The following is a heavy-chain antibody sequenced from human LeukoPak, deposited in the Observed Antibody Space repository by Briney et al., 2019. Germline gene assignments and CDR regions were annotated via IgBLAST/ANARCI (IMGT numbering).Heavy chain of an antibody. V-gene: IGHV4-59*01. D-gene: IGHD2-2*01. CDR2: IYYSGST. CDR1: GGSISSCY. J-gene: IGHJ6*03. CDR3: ARVSSRNYYYYMDV. Sequence: PSETLSLTCTVSGGSISSCYWSWIRQPPGKGLEWIGYIYYSGSTNYNPSLKSRVTISVDTSKNQFSLKLSSVTAADTAVYYCARVSSRNYYYYMDVWGKGTTVTVSS.